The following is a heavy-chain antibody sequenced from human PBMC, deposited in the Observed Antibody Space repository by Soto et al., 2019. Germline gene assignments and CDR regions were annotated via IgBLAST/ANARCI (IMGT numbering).Heavy chain of an antibody. D-gene: IGHD3-16*01. V-gene: IGHV3-30-3*01. CDR1: GFTFSSYA. Sequence: QVQLVESGGGVVQPGRSLRLSCAASGFTFSSYAMHWVRRALGKGLEWLAVMSYDGSNKYYADSVKGRFTISRDNSKNTLYLQMDSLRPEGKALYFCARDGGAYWGQGTLVIVSS. J-gene: IGHJ4*02. CDR2: MSYDGSNK. CDR3: ARDGGAY.